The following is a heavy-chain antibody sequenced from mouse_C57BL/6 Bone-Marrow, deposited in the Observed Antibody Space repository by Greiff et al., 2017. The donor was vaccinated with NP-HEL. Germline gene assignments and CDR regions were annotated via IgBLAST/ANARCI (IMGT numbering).Heavy chain of an antibody. J-gene: IGHJ3*01. CDR3: AREDYYGSSYQFAY. D-gene: IGHD1-1*01. CDR2: IWSDGST. CDR1: GFSLTSYG. Sequence: VKLVESGPGLVAPSQSLSITCTVSGFSLTSYGVHWVRQPPGKGLEWLVVIWSDGSTTYNSAHKSRLSISKDNSKSQVFLKMNSLQTDDTAMYYCAREDYYGSSYQFAYWGQGTLVTVSA. V-gene: IGHV2-6*03.